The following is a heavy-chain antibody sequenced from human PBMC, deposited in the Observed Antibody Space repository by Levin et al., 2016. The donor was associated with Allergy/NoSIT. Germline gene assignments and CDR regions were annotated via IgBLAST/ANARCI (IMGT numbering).Heavy chain of an antibody. D-gene: IGHD2-2*02. V-gene: IGHV3-30-3*01. CDR1: GFTFSSYA. CDR3: ARDSAVVVPAAIQLDY. CDR2: ISYDGSNK. Sequence: GGSLRLSCAASGFTFSSYAMHWVRQAPGKGLEWVAVISYDGSNKYYADSVKGRFTISRDNSKNTLYLQMNSLRAEDTAVYYCARDSAVVVPAAIQLDYWGQGTLVTVSS. J-gene: IGHJ4*02.